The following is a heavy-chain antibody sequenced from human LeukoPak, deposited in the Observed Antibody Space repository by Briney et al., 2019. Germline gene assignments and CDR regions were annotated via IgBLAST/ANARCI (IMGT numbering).Heavy chain of an antibody. CDR3: AKDGYSSFPYYFDY. CDR2: ISYDGGNK. D-gene: IGHD6-19*01. V-gene: IGHV3-30*18. Sequence: PGGSLRLSCAASGFTFSSYGMHWVRQAPGKGLEWVAVISYDGGNKYYADSVKGRFTISRDNSKNTLYLQMNSLRAEDTAVYYCAKDGYSSFPYYFDYWGQGTLVTVSS. J-gene: IGHJ4*02. CDR1: GFTFSSYG.